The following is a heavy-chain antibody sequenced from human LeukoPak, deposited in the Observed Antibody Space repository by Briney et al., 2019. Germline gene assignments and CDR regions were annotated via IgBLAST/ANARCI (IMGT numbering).Heavy chain of an antibody. J-gene: IGHJ3*02. Sequence: SETLYLTCAVYCGSFSGYYWSWIRHPPGKGLEWIGEINHSGSTNYNPSLKRRVTISVETSKHQFSLKLSSVTATDTAVYHCARGPSPSTNDAFDIWGQGTMVTVSS. V-gene: IGHV4-34*01. CDR1: CGSFSGYY. CDR2: INHSGST. D-gene: IGHD2-2*01. CDR3: ARGPSPSTNDAFDI.